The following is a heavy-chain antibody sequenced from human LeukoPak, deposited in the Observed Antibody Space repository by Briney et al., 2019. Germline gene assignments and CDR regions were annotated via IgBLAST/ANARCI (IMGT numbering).Heavy chain of an antibody. CDR2: IYYRGSA. Sequence: PSETLSLTCTVSGGSISSDDYYWSWIRQTPGKGLEWIGYIYYRGSATYNPSLKSRVTISVDTSKNQFSLMLTSVTAADTAVYYCARRGSSSWYSPYLDYWGLGILVTVSS. D-gene: IGHD6-13*01. J-gene: IGHJ4*02. V-gene: IGHV4-30-4*01. CDR1: GGSISSDDYY. CDR3: ARRGSSSWYSPYLDY.